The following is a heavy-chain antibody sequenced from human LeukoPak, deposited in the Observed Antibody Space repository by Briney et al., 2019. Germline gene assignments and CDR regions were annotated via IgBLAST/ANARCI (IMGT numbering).Heavy chain of an antibody. CDR3: AGHVYLSPGTQWLLSY. CDR2: MNPNSGNT. CDR1: GYTFITYD. J-gene: IGHJ4*02. V-gene: IGHV1-8*01. D-gene: IGHD3-22*01. Sequence: ASVKVSCKASGYTFITYDISWVRQAAGQGLEWRGWMNPNSGNTGYAQKFQGRVTMTRDTSISTAYMELGRLRSDDTAVYYCAGHVYLSPGTQWLLSYWGQGTLVTVSS.